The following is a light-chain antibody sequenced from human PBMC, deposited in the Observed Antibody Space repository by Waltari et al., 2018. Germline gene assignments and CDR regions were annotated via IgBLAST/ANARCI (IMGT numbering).Light chain of an antibody. CDR2: WAS. CDR1: ESVLYSSNNKNH. CDR3: QQYYSTIFT. J-gene: IGKJ3*01. V-gene: IGKV4-1*01. Sequence: DIVMTQSPESLAVSLGERATINCKSSESVLYSSNNKNHLAWYQQKPGQPPKLLLYWASTRKSGVPDRFSGSGSETDFTLTVTSLQAEDVAVYYCQQYYSTIFTFGPGTKVDIK.